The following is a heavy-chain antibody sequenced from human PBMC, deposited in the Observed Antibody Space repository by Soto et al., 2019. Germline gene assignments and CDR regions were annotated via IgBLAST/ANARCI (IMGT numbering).Heavy chain of an antibody. CDR1: GGSFSGYY. CDR2: INFIGST. V-gene: IGHV4-34*01. D-gene: IGHD2-15*01. J-gene: IGHJ6*03. Sequence: SETLSLTCAVYGGSFSGYYWSWIRQPPGKGLEWTGEINFIGSTNYNPSLKIRVTISLDTSKNHFSLNLSSVSAADTAVYYCARVGFCSGGSCYAVPGGSYYYYYMDVWGKGTTVTVSS. CDR3: ARVGFCSGGSCYAVPGGSYYYYYMDV.